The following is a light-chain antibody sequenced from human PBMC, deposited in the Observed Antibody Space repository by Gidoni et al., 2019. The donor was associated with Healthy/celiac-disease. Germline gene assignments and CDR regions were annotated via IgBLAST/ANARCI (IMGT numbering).Light chain of an antibody. V-gene: IGKV1-33*01. Sequence: DIQMTQSPSSLSASVGDRVTITCQASQDISNYLNWYQQKPGKAPKLLIYDATNLETGVPSRFSGSGSGTDFTFTISRLQPEDIATYYCHQYDNLPWTFGQGTKVEIK. J-gene: IGKJ1*01. CDR2: DAT. CDR1: QDISNY. CDR3: HQYDNLPWT.